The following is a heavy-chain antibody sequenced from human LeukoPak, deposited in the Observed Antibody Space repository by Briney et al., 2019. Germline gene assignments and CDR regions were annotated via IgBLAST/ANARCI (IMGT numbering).Heavy chain of an antibody. J-gene: IGHJ4*02. CDR2: ISGSGGST. CDR1: GFTFSSYA. D-gene: IGHD6-13*01. Sequence: GGSLRLSCAASGFTFSSYAMSWVRQAPGKGLEWVSAISGSGGSTYYADSVKGRFTISRDNSKNTLYLQMNSLRAEDTAVYYCASSSSWLVWSQIDYWGQGTLVTVSS. V-gene: IGHV3-23*01. CDR3: ASSSSWLVWSQIDY.